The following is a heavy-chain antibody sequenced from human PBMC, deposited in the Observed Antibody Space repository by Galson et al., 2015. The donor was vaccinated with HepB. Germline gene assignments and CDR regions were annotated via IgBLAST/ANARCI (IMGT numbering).Heavy chain of an antibody. CDR3: ARDLEITMIVVPQHDAFDI. CDR2: ISSSSSYI. V-gene: IGHV3-21*01. Sequence: SLRLSCAASGFTFSSYSMNWVRQAPGKGLEWVSSISSSSSYIYYADSVKGRFTISRDNAKNSLYLQMNSLRAEDTAVYYCARDLEITMIVVPQHDAFDIWGQGTMVTVSS. CDR1: GFTFSSYS. D-gene: IGHD3-22*01. J-gene: IGHJ3*02.